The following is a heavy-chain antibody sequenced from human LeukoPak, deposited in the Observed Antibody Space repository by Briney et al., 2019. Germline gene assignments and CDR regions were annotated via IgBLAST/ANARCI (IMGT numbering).Heavy chain of an antibody. CDR1: GFTFDDYG. V-gene: IGHV3-20*04. CDR2: INWNGGST. J-gene: IGHJ4*02. CDR3: ARVNYGSGSYTYYFDY. D-gene: IGHD3-10*01. Sequence: GGSLRLSCAASGFTFDDYGMSWVRQAPGKGLEWVSGINWNGGSTGYADSVKGRFTISRDNAKNSLYLQMNSLRAEDTALYYCARVNYGSGSYTYYFDYWGQGSLVTVSS.